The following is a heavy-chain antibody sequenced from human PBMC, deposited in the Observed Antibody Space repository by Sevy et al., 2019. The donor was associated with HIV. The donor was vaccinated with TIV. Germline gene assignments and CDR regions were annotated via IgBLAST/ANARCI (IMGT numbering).Heavy chain of an antibody. J-gene: IGHJ4*02. CDR3: ARVMRRILWWSLDS. V-gene: IGHV3-72*01. CDR1: GFTFSDYY. CDR2: IRNKANSYTS. D-gene: IGHD2-21*01. Sequence: GGYLRLSCAASGFTFSDYYMDWVRQAPGKGLEWVGRIRNKANSYTSEFAASVKCRFTISRDDSKNSLYLQMHSLKTDDTAVYYCARVMRRILWWSLDSWGQGTLVTVSS.